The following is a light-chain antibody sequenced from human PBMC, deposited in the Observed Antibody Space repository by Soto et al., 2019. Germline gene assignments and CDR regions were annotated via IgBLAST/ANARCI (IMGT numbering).Light chain of an antibody. Sequence: IQMTQSPSSLSASVGDRVTITCRASQSITNYLNWYQQKPGKAPKLLIYDASILESGVPSRFSGSGSGTDFSLSINSLQPEDFATYYCQQLNSYRLTFGGGTKVDIK. V-gene: IGKV1-13*02. J-gene: IGKJ4*01. CDR1: QSITNY. CDR2: DAS. CDR3: QQLNSYRLT.